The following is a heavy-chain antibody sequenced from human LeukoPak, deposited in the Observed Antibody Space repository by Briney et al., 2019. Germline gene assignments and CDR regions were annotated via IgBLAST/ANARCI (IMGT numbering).Heavy chain of an antibody. Sequence: PGGSLRLSCAASGFTFSSYWMNWVRQAPGKGLVWVSRIASDGNSTTYADSVKGRFSISRDNAKNTLYLQMNGLRVEDTAVYYCARGRPHGNDYWGQGTLVTVSS. CDR1: GFTFSSYW. CDR3: ARGRPHGNDY. J-gene: IGHJ4*02. V-gene: IGHV3-74*01. D-gene: IGHD4-23*01. CDR2: IASDGNST.